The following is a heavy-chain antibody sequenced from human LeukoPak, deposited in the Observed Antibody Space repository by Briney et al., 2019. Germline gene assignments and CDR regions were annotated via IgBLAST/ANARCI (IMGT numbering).Heavy chain of an antibody. Sequence: GGSLRLSCAASGFTFSDYAMHWVRQAPGKELEYVSAISSNGGSIHYANSVKGRFTIFRDNSKNTLYLQMDSLRAEDMAVYYCARDTCGCGSGWHLYWYFDLWGRGTLVTVSS. D-gene: IGHD6-19*01. CDR3: ARDTCGCGSGWHLYWYFDL. CDR2: ISSNGGSI. J-gene: IGHJ2*01. CDR1: GFTFSDYA. V-gene: IGHV3-64*01.